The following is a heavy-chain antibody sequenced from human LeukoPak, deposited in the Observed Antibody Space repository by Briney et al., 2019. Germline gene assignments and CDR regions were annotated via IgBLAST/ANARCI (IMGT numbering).Heavy chain of an antibody. CDR1: GFTFSSYW. Sequence: GGSLRLSCAASGFTFSSYWMHWVRQAPGKGLVWVSRINSDGSSTSYADSVKGRFTISRDNAKNTLYLQMNSLRAEDTAVYYCASYYDFWSGYFGGYFDYWGQGTLVTVSS. J-gene: IGHJ4*02. CDR3: ASYYDFWSGYFGGYFDY. CDR2: INSDGSST. V-gene: IGHV3-74*01. D-gene: IGHD3-3*01.